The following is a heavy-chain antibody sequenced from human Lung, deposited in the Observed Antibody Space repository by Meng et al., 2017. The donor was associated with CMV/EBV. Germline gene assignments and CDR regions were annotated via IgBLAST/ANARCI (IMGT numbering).Heavy chain of an antibody. V-gene: IGHV3-21*01. D-gene: IGHD2-2*01. CDR1: VFIFSDYA. Sequence: GGSLRLSXAASVFIFSDYAMTWIRQAPGKGLEWVSSISSTSIHIYYADSVKGRFTISRDNGKNLLYLQLNSLRAEDTAVYYCARGRGYCSSTNCYLNFDYWGQGTLVTVSS. CDR3: ARGRGYCSSTNCYLNFDY. CDR2: ISSTSIHI. J-gene: IGHJ4*02.